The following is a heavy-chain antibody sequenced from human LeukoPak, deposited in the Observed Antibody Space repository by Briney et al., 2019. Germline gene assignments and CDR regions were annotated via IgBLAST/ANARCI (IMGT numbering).Heavy chain of an antibody. D-gene: IGHD2/OR15-2a*01. CDR2: ISGSGGST. V-gene: IGHV3-23*01. CDR3: ARQGEGTTDY. Sequence: GGSLRLSCAASGFTFSSYGMSWVRQAPGKGLEWVSAISGSGGSTYYADSVKGRFTISRDNSKNTLYLQMNILRADDTAIYYCARQGEGTTDYWGQGTLVTVSS. CDR1: GFTFSSYG. J-gene: IGHJ4*02.